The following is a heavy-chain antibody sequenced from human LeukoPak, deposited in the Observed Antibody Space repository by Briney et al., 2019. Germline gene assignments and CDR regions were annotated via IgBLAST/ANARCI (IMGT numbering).Heavy chain of an antibody. V-gene: IGHV4-34*01. CDR3: ARGPRFGELLWHWFDP. D-gene: IGHD3-10*01. J-gene: IGHJ5*02. CDR2: INPSGST. Sequence: SETLSLTCAVYGGSFSGYYWIWIRQPPGKGLEWIGEINPSGSTHYNPSLKSRVTISIDTSKNQFSLKLRSVTAADTAVYYCARGPRFGELLWHWFDPWAREPWSPSPQ. CDR1: GGSFSGYY.